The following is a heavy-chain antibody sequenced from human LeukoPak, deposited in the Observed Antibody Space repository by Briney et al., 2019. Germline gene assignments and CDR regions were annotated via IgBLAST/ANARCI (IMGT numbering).Heavy chain of an antibody. D-gene: IGHD4-17*01. J-gene: IGHJ4*02. V-gene: IGHV3-33*01. CDR2: IWYDGSNK. Sequence: PGGSLRLSCAASGFTFSSYGMHWVRQAPGKGLEWVAVIWYDGSNKYYADSVKGRFTISRDNSKNTLYLQMNSLRAEDTAVYYCARVYPPTCGDYDRGDFDYWGQGTLVTVSS. CDR1: GFTFSSYG. CDR3: ARVYPPTCGDYDRGDFDY.